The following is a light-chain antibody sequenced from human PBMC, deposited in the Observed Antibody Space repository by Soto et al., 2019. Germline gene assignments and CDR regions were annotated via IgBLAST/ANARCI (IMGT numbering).Light chain of an antibody. V-gene: IGKV1-39*01. J-gene: IGKJ1*01. CDR3: QQSYSTPRT. CDR2: AAS. Sequence: DIQMTQSPSSLSASVGDRVTITCRASQSISSYLNWYQQKPGKAPKSLIYAASNLQSGVPSRFSGSGSGTDFTLTISSLQPEDFATYYCQQSYSTPRTFGQGTKVDI. CDR1: QSISSY.